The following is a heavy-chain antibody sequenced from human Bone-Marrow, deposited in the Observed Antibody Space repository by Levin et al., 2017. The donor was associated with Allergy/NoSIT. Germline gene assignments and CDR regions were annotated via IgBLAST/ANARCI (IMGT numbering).Heavy chain of an antibody. V-gene: IGHV3-7*01. CDR3: AKTSRSSMDPDY. Sequence: PSETLSLTCAASGFTFSSFWMSWVRQAPGKGLEWVANIKQDGSEQYYLDSVRGRFTISRDNAENSLYLQMNSLRVEDTAVYYCAKTSRSSMDPDYWGQGTLVTVSS. J-gene: IGHJ4*02. D-gene: IGHD6-6*01. CDR1: GFTFSSFW. CDR2: IKQDGSEQ.